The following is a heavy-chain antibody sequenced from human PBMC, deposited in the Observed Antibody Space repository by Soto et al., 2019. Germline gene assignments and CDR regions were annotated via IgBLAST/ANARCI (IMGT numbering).Heavy chain of an antibody. J-gene: IGHJ6*02. Sequence: ASVKVSCKASGYTFTSYGISWVRQAPGQGLEWMGWISAYNGNTNYAQKLQGRVTMTTDTSTSTAYMELRSLRSDDTAVYYCARDFPPLRGALIYGDSTAYYYYGMDVWGQGTTVTVSS. CDR2: ISAYNGNT. V-gene: IGHV1-18*01. CDR3: ARDFPPLRGALIYGDSTAYYYYGMDV. CDR1: GYTFTSYG. D-gene: IGHD4-17*01.